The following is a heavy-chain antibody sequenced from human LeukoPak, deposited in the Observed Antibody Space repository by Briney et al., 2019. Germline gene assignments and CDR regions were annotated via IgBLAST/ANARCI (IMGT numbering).Heavy chain of an antibody. CDR3: ARTTEGGYTYGYFYYYYMDV. V-gene: IGHV4-39*07. J-gene: IGHJ6*03. CDR1: GGSISSRSSY. D-gene: IGHD5-18*01. Sequence: SETLSLTCTLSGGSISSRSSYWGGIRQPPGKGLEGFGRIFYSGSTYYNPSLKSRVTISVDTSKNQFSLKLSSVTAADTAVYYCARTTEGGYTYGYFYYYYMDVWGKGTTVTISS. CDR2: IFYSGST.